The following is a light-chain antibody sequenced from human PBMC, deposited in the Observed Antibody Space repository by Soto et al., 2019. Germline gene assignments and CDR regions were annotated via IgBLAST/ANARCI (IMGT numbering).Light chain of an antibody. J-gene: IGLJ2*01. CDR1: NIGSKS. V-gene: IGLV3-21*04. CDR3: QVWDSSSDHSVV. Sequence: SYELTQPPSVSVAPGKTARITCGGNNIGSKSVHWYQQKPGLAPVLVIYYDSDRPSGIPERFSGSNSGNTATLTISRVEAGDEADYYCQVWDSSSDHSVVFGGGTKLTVL. CDR2: YDS.